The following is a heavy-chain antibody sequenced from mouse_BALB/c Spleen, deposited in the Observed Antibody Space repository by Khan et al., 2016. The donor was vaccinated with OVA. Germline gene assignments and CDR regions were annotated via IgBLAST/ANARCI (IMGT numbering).Heavy chain of an antibody. CDR2: INPKNGGT. V-gene: IGHV1-18*01. CDR3: ARDAGRY. CDR1: GYTFPEYT. D-gene: IGHD3-3*01. J-gene: IGHJ4*01. Sequence: VQLKESGPELVKPGASVKISCKTSGYTFPEYTVHWVKQSLGKSLDWIGVINPKNGGTAYNQKFKGKATLTVDKSSSTAYMEFRRLTSDDSAVYYCARDAGRYWGQGTSVTVAS.